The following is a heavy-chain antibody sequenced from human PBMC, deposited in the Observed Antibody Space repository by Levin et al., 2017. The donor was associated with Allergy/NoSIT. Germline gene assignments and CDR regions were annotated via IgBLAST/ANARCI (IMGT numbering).Heavy chain of an antibody. CDR1: GGSISTDNW. CDR3: ATVEGLFCSGVSCSYSFHY. Sequence: SQTLSLPCAVSGGSISTDNWWSWIRQPPGKGLEWIGEIYRSGDTNHNPSLRSRVTMSVDKSKNHISLKLSSVTAADTAVYYCATVEGLFCSGVSCSYSFHYWGQGALVTVSS. D-gene: IGHD3-9*01. V-gene: IGHV4-4*02. CDR2: IYRSGDT. J-gene: IGHJ4*02.